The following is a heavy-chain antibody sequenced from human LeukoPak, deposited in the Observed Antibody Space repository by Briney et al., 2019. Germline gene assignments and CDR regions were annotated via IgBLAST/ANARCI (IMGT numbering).Heavy chain of an antibody. Sequence: SENLSLTCAVYGGSFSGYYWSWLRQPPGKGREWIGEINHSGSTNSNPSLKSRVAISVGTSKNKFSVKLSSVSAADTAVYYCARDGNYGSGSLDYWGQGTLVTVSS. CDR1: GGSFSGYY. V-gene: IGHV4-34*01. CDR3: ARDGNYGSGSLDY. J-gene: IGHJ4*02. CDR2: INHSGST. D-gene: IGHD3-10*01.